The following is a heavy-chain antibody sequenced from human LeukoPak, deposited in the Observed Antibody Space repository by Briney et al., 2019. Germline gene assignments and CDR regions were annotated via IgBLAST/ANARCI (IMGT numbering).Heavy chain of an antibody. D-gene: IGHD5-12*01. V-gene: IGHV4-34*01. Sequence: SKTLSLTCAVYGGSFSGYYWSWIRQPPGKGLEWIGEINHSGSTNYNPSLKSRVTISVDTSKNQFSLKLSSVTAADTAVYYCARGLWLRGKYYFDYWGQGTLVTVSS. CDR2: INHSGST. J-gene: IGHJ4*02. CDR1: GGSFSGYY. CDR3: ARGLWLRGKYYFDY.